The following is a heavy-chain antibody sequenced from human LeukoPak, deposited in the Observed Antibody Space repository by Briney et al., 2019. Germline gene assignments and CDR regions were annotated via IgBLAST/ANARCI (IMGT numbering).Heavy chain of an antibody. D-gene: IGHD1-26*01. CDR3: ARQRRENYYYYYMDV. Sequence: PSETLSLTCTVSGGSISSYYWSWIRQPPGKGLEWIGYIYYSGSTNYNPSLKSRVTISVDTSKNQFSLKLSSVTAADTAVYYCARQRRENYYYYYMDVWGKGTTVTVSS. CDR1: GGSISSYY. J-gene: IGHJ6*03. CDR2: IYYSGST. V-gene: IGHV4-59*01.